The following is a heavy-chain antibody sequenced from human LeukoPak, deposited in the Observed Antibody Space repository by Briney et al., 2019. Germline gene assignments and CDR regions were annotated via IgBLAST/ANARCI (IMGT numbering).Heavy chain of an antibody. CDR2: MNPNSGNT. V-gene: IGHV1-8*01. D-gene: IGHD1-26*01. Sequence: ASVKVSCKASGYTFTSYDINWVRQATGQGLEWMGWMNPNSGNTGYAQKFQGRVTRTRNTSISTAYMELSSLRSEDTAVYYCARGHTTYDAFDIWGQGTMITVSS. J-gene: IGHJ3*02. CDR1: GYTFTSYD. CDR3: ARGHTTYDAFDI.